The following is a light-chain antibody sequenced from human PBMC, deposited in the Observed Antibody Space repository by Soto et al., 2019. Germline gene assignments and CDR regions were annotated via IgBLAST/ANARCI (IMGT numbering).Light chain of an antibody. CDR2: GAS. J-gene: IGKJ2*01. V-gene: IGKV3-15*01. Sequence: EIVMTQSPATLSVSPGERATLSCRASQSVSSNLAWYQQKPGQAPRLLIYGASTRPTGIPARFSGSGSGTDFPLTIGSLQSEDFAIYYCLQYNNWPYTFGQGTKLEIK. CDR3: LQYNNWPYT. CDR1: QSVSSN.